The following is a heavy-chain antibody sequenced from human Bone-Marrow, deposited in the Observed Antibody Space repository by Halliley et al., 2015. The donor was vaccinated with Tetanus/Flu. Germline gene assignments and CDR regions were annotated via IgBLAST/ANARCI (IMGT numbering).Heavy chain of an antibody. CDR2: ISQDGSNQ. J-gene: IGHJ4*02. Sequence: ISQDGSNQKYADSVKGRFTVSRDTSLSMMYLDMNSLRSEDTAIYYCAKVGNYYDTWGYFDYWGLGTPVTVSS. D-gene: IGHD3-22*01. V-gene: IGHV3-30*18. CDR3: AKVGNYYDTWGYFDY.